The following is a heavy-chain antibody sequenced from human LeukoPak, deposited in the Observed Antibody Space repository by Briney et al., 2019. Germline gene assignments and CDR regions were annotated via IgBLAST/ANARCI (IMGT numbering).Heavy chain of an antibody. J-gene: IGHJ6*04. CDR1: GYTFTSYG. Sequence: ASVKVSCKASGYTFTSYGISWVRQAPGQGLEWMGWISAYNGNTNYAQKLQGRVTMTTDTSTSTAYMELRSLRSDDTAVYYCARFEKQQPLGFYYCYGMDVWGKGTTVTVSS. V-gene: IGHV1-18*04. CDR2: ISAYNGNT. D-gene: IGHD6-13*01. CDR3: ARFEKQQPLGFYYCYGMDV.